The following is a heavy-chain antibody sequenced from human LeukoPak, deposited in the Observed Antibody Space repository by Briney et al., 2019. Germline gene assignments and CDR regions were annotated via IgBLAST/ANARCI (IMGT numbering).Heavy chain of an antibody. V-gene: IGHV3-21*01. D-gene: IGHD3-16*01. CDR3: ARGRDYIWGSYDY. CDR2: ISSSSSYI. J-gene: IGHJ4*02. Sequence: GGSLRLSCAASGFTFSSYSMDWVRQAPGKGLEWVSSISSSSSYIYYADSVKGRFTISRDNAKNSLYLQMNSLRAEDTAVYYCARGRDYIWGSYDYWGQGTLVTVSS. CDR1: GFTFSSYS.